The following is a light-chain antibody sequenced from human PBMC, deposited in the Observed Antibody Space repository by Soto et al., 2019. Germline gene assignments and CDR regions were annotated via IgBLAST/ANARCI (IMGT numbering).Light chain of an antibody. J-gene: IGLJ2*01. CDR2: DVS. CDR3: SSETFSSLVV. V-gene: IGLV2-14*01. Sequence: QSVLTQPASVSGSPGLSITISCTGTSSDVGGSNHVSWYQQHPGEAPKLLIYDVSSRPSGVSDRFSASKSGNTASLSLSGLQAEDEADYYCSSETFSSLVVFGGGTKLTVL. CDR1: SSDVGGSNH.